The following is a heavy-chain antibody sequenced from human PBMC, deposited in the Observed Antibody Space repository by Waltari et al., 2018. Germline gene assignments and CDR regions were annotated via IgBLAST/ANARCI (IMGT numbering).Heavy chain of an antibody. J-gene: IGHJ4*02. D-gene: IGHD4-17*01. CDR3: AKVTVSFDY. V-gene: IGHV3-23*03. CDR1: GFTFLSSA. Sequence: EVKLLESGGSLVQPGASLRRACSAPGFTFLSSAMSWVRQATGKGLGWVSVIYSGGSTYYADSVKVRFTISRYNSKNTLYLQMNSLRAEDTAGYYCAKVTVSFDYWGQGTLVTVSS. CDR2: IYSGGST.